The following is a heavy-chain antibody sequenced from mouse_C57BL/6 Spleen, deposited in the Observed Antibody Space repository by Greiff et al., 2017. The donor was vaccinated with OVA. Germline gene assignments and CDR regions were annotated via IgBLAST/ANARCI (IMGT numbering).Heavy chain of an antibody. Sequence: VQLQQPGAELVMPGASVKLSCKASGYTFTSYWMHWVKQRPGHGLEWIGAIDPSDSYTNYNQKFQGKAILTVDKSSSTAYMQLSSLTSEDSAVYYYTRRSYSSYYFDYWGQGTTLTVSS. J-gene: IGHJ2*01. D-gene: IGHD1-1*01. CDR1: GYTFTSYW. V-gene: IGHV1-69*01. CDR2: IDPSDSYT. CDR3: TRRSYSSYYFDY.